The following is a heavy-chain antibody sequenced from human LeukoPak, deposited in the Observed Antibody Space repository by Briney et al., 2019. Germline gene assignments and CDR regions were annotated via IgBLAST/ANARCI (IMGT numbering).Heavy chain of an antibody. CDR3: ARDRGSYFHDAFDI. J-gene: IGHJ3*02. D-gene: IGHD1-26*01. Sequence: ASVKVSCKASGYTFTGYYMYWVRQAPGQGLEWMGWINPNSGGTNYAQKFQGRVTMTGDTSISTVYMELSRPTSDDAAVYYCARDRGSYFHDAFDIWGQGTMVTVSS. CDR1: GYTFTGYY. V-gene: IGHV1-2*02. CDR2: INPNSGGT.